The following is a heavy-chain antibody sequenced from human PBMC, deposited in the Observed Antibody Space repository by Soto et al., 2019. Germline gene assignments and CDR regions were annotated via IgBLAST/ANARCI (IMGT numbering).Heavy chain of an antibody. CDR3: AKSNGSSWLPDS. CDR2: ISDSGGST. V-gene: IGHV3-23*01. D-gene: IGHD6-13*01. CDR1: GFTFSSYA. Sequence: EVPLLESGGGLVQPGGSLRLSCAASGFTFSSYAMSWVRQAPGKGLEWVSGISDSGGSTHYADSVKGRFTISRDNSKNTLYVQMKSLRAEDTAVYYCAKSNGSSWLPDSWGQGTLVTVSS. J-gene: IGHJ4*02.